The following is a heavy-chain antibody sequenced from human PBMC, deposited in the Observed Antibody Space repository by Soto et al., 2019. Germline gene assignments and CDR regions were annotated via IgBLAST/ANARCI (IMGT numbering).Heavy chain of an antibody. J-gene: IGHJ4*02. CDR3: ARGRAMATITVYFDY. CDR2: IIPIFGTA. Sequence: QVQLVQSGAEVKKPGSSVKVSCKASGGTFSSYAISWVRQAPGQGLEWMGGIIPIFGTANYAQKCQGRVTITADESTSTAYMELSSLRSEDTAVYYWARGRAMATITVYFDYWGQGTLVTVSS. D-gene: IGHD5-12*01. CDR1: GGTFSSYA. V-gene: IGHV1-69*01.